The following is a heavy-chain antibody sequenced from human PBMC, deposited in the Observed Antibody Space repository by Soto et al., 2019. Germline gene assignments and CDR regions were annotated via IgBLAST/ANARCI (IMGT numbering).Heavy chain of an antibody. J-gene: IGHJ5*02. CDR2: ISGSGGST. D-gene: IGHD3-10*01. Sequence: GGSLRLSCAASGFTFSSYAMSWVRQAPGRGLEWVSAISGSGGSTYYADSVKGRFTISRDNSKNTLYLQMNSLRAEDTAVYYCAKAGEPRNWFDPWGQGTLVTVSS. CDR1: GFTFSSYA. CDR3: AKAGEPRNWFDP. V-gene: IGHV3-23*01.